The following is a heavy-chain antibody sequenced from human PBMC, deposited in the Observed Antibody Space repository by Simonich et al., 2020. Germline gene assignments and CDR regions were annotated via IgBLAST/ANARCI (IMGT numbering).Heavy chain of an antibody. Sequence: EVQLVESGGGLVQPGGSLRLSCAASGFTFSSYEMNWVRQAPGKGLEWVSYISSSGSTINYATSVKGRFTYSRDNAKNSLYLQMNSLRAEATAVYYCARDFRLQLVEIGTYYYYGMDVWGQGTTVTVSS. CDR2: ISSSGSTI. J-gene: IGHJ6*02. CDR1: GFTFSSYE. D-gene: IGHD6-6*01. CDR3: ARDFRLQLVEIGTYYYYGMDV. V-gene: IGHV3-48*03.